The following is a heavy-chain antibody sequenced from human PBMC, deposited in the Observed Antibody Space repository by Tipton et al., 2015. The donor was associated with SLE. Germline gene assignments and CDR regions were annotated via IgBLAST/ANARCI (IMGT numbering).Heavy chain of an antibody. CDR2: ISSSGSTI. CDR1: GFTFSDYY. CDR3: AREGPVGAHFDY. V-gene: IGHV3-11*04. Sequence: SLRLSCAASGFTFSDYYMSWIRQAPGKGPEWVSYISSSGSTIYYADSVKGRFTISRDNAKNSLYLQMNSLRAEDTAVYYCAREGPVGAHFDYWGQGTLVTVSS. D-gene: IGHD1-26*01. J-gene: IGHJ4*02.